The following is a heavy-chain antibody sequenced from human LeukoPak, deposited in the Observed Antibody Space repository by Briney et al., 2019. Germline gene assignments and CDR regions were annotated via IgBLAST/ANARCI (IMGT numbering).Heavy chain of an antibody. J-gene: IGHJ4*02. CDR3: ARGGSPFSSGWPYYFDY. V-gene: IGHV4-59*08. D-gene: IGHD6-19*01. Sequence: PSETLSLTCTVSGGSISSYYWSWIRQPPGKGLEWLGYIYYSGSTNYNPSLKSRVTISVDTSKNQFSLKLSSVTAADTAVYYCARGGSPFSSGWPYYFDYWGQGTLVTVSS. CDR1: GGSISSYY. CDR2: IYYSGST.